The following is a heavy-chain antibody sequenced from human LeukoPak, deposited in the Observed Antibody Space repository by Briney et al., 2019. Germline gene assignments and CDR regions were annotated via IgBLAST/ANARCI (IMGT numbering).Heavy chain of an antibody. Sequence: GGSLRLSCAASGFTFSSYAMSWVRQAPGKGLEWVSDISGSGGRTYYADSVKGRFTISRDKSKKTLYLQMNSLRADDTAVYYCAKDGSGYYFDYWGQGTLVTVSS. V-gene: IGHV3-23*01. CDR3: AKDGSGYYFDY. CDR1: GFTFSSYA. CDR2: ISGSGGRT. J-gene: IGHJ4*02. D-gene: IGHD3-10*01.